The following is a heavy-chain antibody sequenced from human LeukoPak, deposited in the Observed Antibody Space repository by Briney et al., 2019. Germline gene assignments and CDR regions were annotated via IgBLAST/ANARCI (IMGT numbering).Heavy chain of an antibody. J-gene: IGHJ4*02. Sequence: PGGSLRLSCAASGFTFSSYSMNWVRQAPGKGLEWVSSISTSSTYIYYADSVKGRFTISRDNAKNSLYLQMNTPGDDDTAVYYCARDEPTDAEYWGQGTLVTVSS. CDR2: ISTSSTYI. V-gene: IGHV3-21*06. CDR3: ARDEPTDAEY. D-gene: IGHD4-11*01. CDR1: GFTFSSYS.